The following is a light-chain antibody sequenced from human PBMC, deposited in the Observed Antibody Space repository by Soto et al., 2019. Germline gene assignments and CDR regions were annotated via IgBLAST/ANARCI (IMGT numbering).Light chain of an antibody. J-gene: IGKJ2*01. CDR2: AAS. V-gene: IGKV3-15*01. CDR1: QSVSSN. Sequence: EIAMTHSPATLSVSPGERGTLSCRASQSVSSNLAWYQQKPGQAPRLLIYAASARATGIPARFSGSGSGTDFTLTISSLQSEDFAVYYCQQYNNWPYTFGQGTKVNIK. CDR3: QQYNNWPYT.